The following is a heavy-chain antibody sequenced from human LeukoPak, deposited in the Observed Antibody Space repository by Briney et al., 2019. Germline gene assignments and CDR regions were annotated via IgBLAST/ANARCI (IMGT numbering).Heavy chain of an antibody. D-gene: IGHD3-22*01. CDR3: AKAAYYYDSSGILIDY. J-gene: IGHJ4*02. CDR2: ISGSGGST. Sequence: GGPLRLSCAASGFTLRSYAMSWVRQAPGKGLEGVSAISGSGGSTYYADSVKGRFTISRDNSKNTLYLQMNSLRAEDTAVYYCAKAAYYYDSSGILIDYWGQGTLVTVSS. V-gene: IGHV3-23*01. CDR1: GFTLRSYA.